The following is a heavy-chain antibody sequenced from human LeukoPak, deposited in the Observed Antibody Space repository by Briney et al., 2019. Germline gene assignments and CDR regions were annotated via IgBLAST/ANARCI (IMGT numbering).Heavy chain of an antibody. CDR2: IIPILGIA. CDR3: ARDLGTTGTADY. J-gene: IGHJ4*02. CDR1: GGTFSSYA. D-gene: IGHD1-1*01. V-gene: IGHV1-69*04. Sequence: VASVKVSCKASGGTFSSYAISWVRQAPGQGLEWMGRIIPILGIADYAQKFQGRVTITADKSTSTAYMELSSLRSEDTAVYYCARDLGTTGTADYWGLGTLVTVSS.